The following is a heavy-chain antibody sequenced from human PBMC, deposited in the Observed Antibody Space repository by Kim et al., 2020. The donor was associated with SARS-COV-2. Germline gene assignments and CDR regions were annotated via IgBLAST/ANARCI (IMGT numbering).Heavy chain of an antibody. CDR1: GYTFTSYA. Sequence: ASVKVSCKASGYTFTSYAMNWVRQAPGQGLEWMRWINTNTGNPTYAQGFTGRFVFSLDTSVNTAYLQISSLKAEDTAVYYCARIPSAYCSSTNCYSWFDPWGQGTLVTVSS. CDR2: INTNTGNP. CDR3: ARIPSAYCSSTNCYSWFDP. D-gene: IGHD2-2*02. J-gene: IGHJ5*02. V-gene: IGHV7-4-1*02.